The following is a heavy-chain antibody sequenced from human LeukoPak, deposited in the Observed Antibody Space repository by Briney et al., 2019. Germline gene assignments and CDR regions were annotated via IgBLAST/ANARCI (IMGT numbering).Heavy chain of an antibody. J-gene: IGHJ4*02. CDR1: GGSISNYY. D-gene: IGHD3-9*01. CDR2: INHSGST. V-gene: IGHV4-34*01. CDR3: ARGRAYFD. Sequence: SETLSLTCTVSGGSISNYYWSWIRQPPGKGLEWIGEINHSGSTNYNPSLKSRVTVSLDTSKNQFSLKLSSVTAADTAVYYCARGRAYFDWGQGTLVTVSS.